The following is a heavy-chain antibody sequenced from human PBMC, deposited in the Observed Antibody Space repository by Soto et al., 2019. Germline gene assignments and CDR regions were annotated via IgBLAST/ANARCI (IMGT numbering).Heavy chain of an antibody. D-gene: IGHD3-10*01. Sequence: PGGSLRLSCAAPGFSVRTNYMSWVRQAPGKGLEWVSVYESGGSIYYADSVKGRFTISRDTSKNTLDLQMNSLGGEDTAVYYCARAGVTPNFFDYWGQGTRVTVSS. CDR1: GFSVRTNY. CDR2: YESGGSI. CDR3: ARAGVTPNFFDY. J-gene: IGHJ4*02. V-gene: IGHV3-53*01.